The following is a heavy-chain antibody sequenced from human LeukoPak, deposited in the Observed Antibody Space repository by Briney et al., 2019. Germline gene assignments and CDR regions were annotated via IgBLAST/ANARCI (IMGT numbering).Heavy chain of an antibody. V-gene: IGHV1-18*01. Sequence: ASVKVSCKASGYTFTSYGISWVRQAPGQGLEWMGWISAYNGNTNYAQKLQGRVTMTTDTSTSTAYMELRSLRSDDTAVYYCARVAAAAGNSGGYYGMDVWGQGTTVTVSS. CDR1: GYTFTSYG. J-gene: IGHJ6*02. CDR3: ARVAAAAGNSGGYYGMDV. CDR2: ISAYNGNT. D-gene: IGHD6-13*01.